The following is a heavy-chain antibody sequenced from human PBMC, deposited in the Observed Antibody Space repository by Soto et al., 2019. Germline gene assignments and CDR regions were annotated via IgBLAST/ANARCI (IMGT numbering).Heavy chain of an antibody. V-gene: IGHV4-4*02. Sequence: SETLSLTCAVSGGSISSSNWWSWVRQPPGKGLEWIGEIYHSGSTNYNPSLKSRVTISVDKSKNQFSLKLSSVTAADTAVYYCARVSNSGWYSFFDYWGQGTLVTVPS. CDR1: GGSISSSNW. CDR2: IYHSGST. J-gene: IGHJ4*02. D-gene: IGHD6-19*01. CDR3: ARVSNSGWYSFFDY.